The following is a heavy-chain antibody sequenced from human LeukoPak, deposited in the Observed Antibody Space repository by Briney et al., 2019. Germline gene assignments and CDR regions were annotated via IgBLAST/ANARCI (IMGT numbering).Heavy chain of an antibody. V-gene: IGHV4-39*01. CDR2: IYYSGST. CDR1: GGSISSYY. D-gene: IGHD6-19*01. CDR3: ARHLYGSGLHRIDY. J-gene: IGHJ4*02. Sequence: SETLSLTCTVSGGSISSYYWGWIRQPPGKGLEWIGSIYYSGSTYYNPSLKSRVTISVDTSKNQFSLKLSSVTAADTAVYYCARHLYGSGLHRIDYWGQGTLVSVSS.